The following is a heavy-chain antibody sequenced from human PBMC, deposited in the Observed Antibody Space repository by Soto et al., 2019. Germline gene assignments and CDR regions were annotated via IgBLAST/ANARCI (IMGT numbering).Heavy chain of an antibody. CDR1: GYTFSSYS. CDR2: ISAYNGNT. J-gene: IGHJ3*02. Sequence: QVQLVQSGAEVKKPGASVKVSCKASGYTFSSYSISWVRQAPGQGLEWMGWISAYNGNTNYAQKLQGRFTMTTDTSTTTAYMELRSLTSDDTAVYFCARDSRTGDAFDIWGQGTMVTVSS. V-gene: IGHV1-18*01. D-gene: IGHD2-8*02. CDR3: ARDSRTGDAFDI.